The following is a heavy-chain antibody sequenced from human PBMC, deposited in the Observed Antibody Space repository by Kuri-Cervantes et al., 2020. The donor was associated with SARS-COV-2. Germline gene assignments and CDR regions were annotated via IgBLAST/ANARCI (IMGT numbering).Heavy chain of an antibody. CDR2: IYTTGST. V-gene: IGHV4-61*09. J-gene: IGHJ4*02. CDR1: GDPMSSGNYY. CDR3: ARVSWMQLWHRYFDN. Sequence: SCTVSGDPMSSGNYYWSWIRQPAGKKLEWIGHIYTTGSTNYNPSLKSRVTISVDKSKNQLSLKLSSVTAADTAVYYCARVSWMQLWHRYFDNWGQGTLVTVSS. D-gene: IGHD5-18*01.